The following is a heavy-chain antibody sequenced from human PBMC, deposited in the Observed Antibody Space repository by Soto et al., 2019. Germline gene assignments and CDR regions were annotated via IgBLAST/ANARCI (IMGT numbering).Heavy chain of an antibody. CDR3: AKSPGGYYYGMDV. Sequence: PGGSLRLSSAASGFTFDDYAMHWVRQVPGKGLEWVSGITWNSNNIGYADSVKGRFTISRDNAKNSLFLQLNSLRVEDTALYYCAKSPGGYYYGMDVWGQGTTVTVSS. CDR1: GFTFDDYA. V-gene: IGHV3-9*01. J-gene: IGHJ6*02. CDR2: ITWNSNNI. D-gene: IGHD1-1*01.